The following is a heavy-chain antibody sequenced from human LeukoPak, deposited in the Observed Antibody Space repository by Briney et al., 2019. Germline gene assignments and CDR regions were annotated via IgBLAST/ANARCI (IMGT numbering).Heavy chain of an antibody. V-gene: IGHV1-69*04. CDR2: IIPILGIA. J-gene: IGHJ4*02. Sequence: GASVKVSCKASGGTFSSYAISWVRQAPGQGLEWMGRIIPILGIANYAQKFQGRVTITADKSTNTAYMELSSLRSEDTAVYYCAREGYDYVWGSYRLYYFDYWGQGTLVTVSS. CDR1: GGTFSSYA. D-gene: IGHD3-16*02. CDR3: AREGYDYVWGSYRLYYFDY.